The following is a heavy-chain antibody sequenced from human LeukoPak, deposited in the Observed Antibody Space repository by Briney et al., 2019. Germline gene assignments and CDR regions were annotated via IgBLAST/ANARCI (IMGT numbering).Heavy chain of an antibody. CDR2: ISSSSSYI. D-gene: IGHD3-10*01. J-gene: IGHJ4*02. CDR3: ARGVTSSGELLWFGELRY. Sequence: GGSLRLSCAASGFTFSSYSMNWVRQAPGKGLEWVSSISSSSSYIYYADSVKGRFTISRDNAKNSLYLQMNSLRAEDTAVYYCARGVTSSGELLWFGELRYWGQGTLVTVSS. CDR1: GFTFSSYS. V-gene: IGHV3-21*01.